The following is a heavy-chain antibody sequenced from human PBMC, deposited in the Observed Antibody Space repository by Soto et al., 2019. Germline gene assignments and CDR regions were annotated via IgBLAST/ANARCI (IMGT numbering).Heavy chain of an antibody. J-gene: IGHJ3*02. CDR2: IWYDGSKK. CDR1: GFIFSNYG. V-gene: IGHV3-33*01. D-gene: IGHD2-21*02. Sequence: QVQLVESGGGVVQPGRSLRLSCAASGFIFSNYGMHWVRQAPGKGLEWVAVIWYDGSKKYYADSVKGRFTISRDNSKSTLFLQMNSLGAEDTVVYYCAGDVHCGGHSPLCAFDIWGQGTTVIVSS. CDR3: AGDVHCGGHSPLCAFDI.